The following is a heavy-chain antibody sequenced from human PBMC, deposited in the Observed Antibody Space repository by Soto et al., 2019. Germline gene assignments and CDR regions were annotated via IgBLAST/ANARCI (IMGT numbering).Heavy chain of an antibody. CDR1: GFTFSSYA. J-gene: IGHJ6*02. V-gene: IGHV3-30-3*01. D-gene: IGHD6-6*01. CDR2: ISYDGSNK. CDR3: ARDLKQLAPTPAGDYYYGMDV. Sequence: GGSLRLSCAASGFTFSSYAMHWVRQAPGKGLEWVAVISYDGSNKYYADSVKGRFTISRDNSKNTLYLQMNSLRAEDTAVYYCARDLKQLAPTPAGDYYYGMDVWGQGTTVTVSS.